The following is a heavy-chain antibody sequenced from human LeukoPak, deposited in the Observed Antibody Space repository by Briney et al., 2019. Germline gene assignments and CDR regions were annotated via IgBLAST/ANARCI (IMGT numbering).Heavy chain of an antibody. J-gene: IGHJ4*02. CDR1: GFRFDEYA. V-gene: IGHV3-9*01. D-gene: IGHD3-22*01. CDR3: ATSHDSSGND. Sequence: GGSLRLSCAASGFRFDEYAMHWVRQVPGKGLEWVSGINWNSGNSGYADSVKGRFTISRDNAKSSLYLQMNTLRAEDTAVYYCATSHDSSGNDWGQGTLVTVSS. CDR2: INWNSGNS.